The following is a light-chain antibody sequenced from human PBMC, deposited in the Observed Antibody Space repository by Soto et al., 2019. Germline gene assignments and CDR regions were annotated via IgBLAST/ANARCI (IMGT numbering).Light chain of an antibody. Sequence: QSALTQPASVSGSPGQSITISCTGTSSDVGGYNYVSWYQQHPGKAPKLMIYEVSNRPSGVSNRFSGSKSGNTASLTISGIKAEDEADYYCSSYTSSSTLVFGGGTKLTVL. V-gene: IGLV2-14*01. CDR1: SSDVGGYNY. CDR3: SSYTSSSTLV. CDR2: EVS. J-gene: IGLJ2*01.